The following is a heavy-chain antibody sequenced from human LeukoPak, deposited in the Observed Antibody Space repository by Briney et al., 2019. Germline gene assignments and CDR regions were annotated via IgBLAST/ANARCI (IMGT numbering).Heavy chain of an antibody. D-gene: IGHD3-10*01. Sequence: GGSLRLSCGASGFTFSNYWMVWVRQAPGKGLEWVANIRGDGSRKYYLDSVKGRFTISRDNAKNSLYLEMSSLRGDDTAVYYCARGPASGSNFAWFDPWGQGTLVTVSS. CDR2: IRGDGSRK. CDR3: ARGPASGSNFAWFDP. J-gene: IGHJ5*02. V-gene: IGHV3-7*01. CDR1: GFTFSNYW.